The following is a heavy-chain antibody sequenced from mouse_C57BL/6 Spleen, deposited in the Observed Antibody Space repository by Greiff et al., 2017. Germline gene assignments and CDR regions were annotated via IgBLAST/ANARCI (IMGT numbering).Heavy chain of an antibody. CDR3: ARADKGTRYAMDY. Sequence: EVHLVESGGGLVQPGGSLSLSCAASGFTFTDYYMSWVRQPPGKALEWLGFIRNKANGYTTEYSASVKGRFTISSDNSQSILYLQMNALRAEDSATYYCARADKGTRYAMDYWSQGTSVTGSS. J-gene: IGHJ4*01. D-gene: IGHD3-3*01. CDR2: IRNKANGYTT. CDR1: GFTFTDYY. V-gene: IGHV7-3*01.